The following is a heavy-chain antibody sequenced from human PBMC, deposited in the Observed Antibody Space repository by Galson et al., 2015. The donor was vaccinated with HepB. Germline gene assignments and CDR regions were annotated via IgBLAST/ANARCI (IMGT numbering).Heavy chain of an antibody. V-gene: IGHV3-15*01. Sequence: SLRLSCAASGFTFSNAWMSWVRQAPGKGLEWVGRIKSKTDGGTTDYAAPVKGRFTISRDDSKNTLYLQMNSLKTEDTAVYYCTTHYYDILTGYLRDVGGYWGQGTLVTVSS. CDR1: GFTFSNAW. CDR3: TTHYYDILTGYLRDVGGY. J-gene: IGHJ4*02. D-gene: IGHD3-9*01. CDR2: IKSKTDGGTT.